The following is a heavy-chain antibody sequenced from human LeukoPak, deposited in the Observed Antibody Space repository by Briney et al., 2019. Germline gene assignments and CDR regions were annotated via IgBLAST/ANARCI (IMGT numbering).Heavy chain of an antibody. J-gene: IGHJ6*04. V-gene: IGHV3-30*18. D-gene: IGHD6-19*01. Sequence: PGRSLRLSCAAPGFTFSSYGMHWVRQGPGKGLEWVAVISFDGSKTYYADSVKGRFTISRDNSKNTLYLQMNSLRAEDTAVYYCAKGQIAVAGYYYYGMDVWGKGATVTVSS. CDR3: AKGQIAVAGYYYYGMDV. CDR2: ISFDGSKT. CDR1: GFTFSSYG.